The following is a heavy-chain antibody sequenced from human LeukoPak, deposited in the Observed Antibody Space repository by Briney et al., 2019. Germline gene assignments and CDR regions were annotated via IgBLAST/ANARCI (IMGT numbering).Heavy chain of an antibody. CDR3: ARVGVVRGVIRVDWFDP. J-gene: IGHJ5*02. V-gene: IGHV1-18*01. Sequence: PRAAVKVSCKASGCSFINYGITWVRQAPGQGLEWMGWISGYNGNTNYVQKLQGRVTMTTDTSTNTAYMELRSLISDDTAVYYCARVGVVRGVIRVDWFDPWGQGTLVTVSS. CDR2: ISGYNGNT. CDR1: GCSFINYG. D-gene: IGHD3-10*01.